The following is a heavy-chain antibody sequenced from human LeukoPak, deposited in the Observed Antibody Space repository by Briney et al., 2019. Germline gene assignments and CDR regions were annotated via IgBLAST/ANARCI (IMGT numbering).Heavy chain of an antibody. CDR1: GFTFSDSA. V-gene: IGHV3-73*01. CDR2: IRSKANNYAT. CDR3: TRLTMVRGLIVYFDY. J-gene: IGHJ4*02. D-gene: IGHD3-10*01. Sequence: QPGGSLRLSCAASGFTFSDSAMHWVRQASGKGLEWVGRIRSKANNYATAYAASVTGRFTISRDDSKNTAYLQMNSLKTEDTAVYYCTRLTMVRGLIVYFDYWGQGTLVTVSS.